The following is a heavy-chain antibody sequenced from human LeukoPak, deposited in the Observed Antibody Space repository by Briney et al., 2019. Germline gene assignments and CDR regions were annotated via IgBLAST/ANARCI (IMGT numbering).Heavy chain of an antibody. V-gene: IGHV1-18*01. CDR2: ISDYNGNT. Sequence: ASLKVSCKASGYTFTSYGISWVRQTPGQGLEWMGWISDYNGNTNYAQKLLGRVTMTTDTSTSTAYMELRSLGSADTAVYYCARDWARGTTGSYLWGQGTLVTVSS. CDR1: GYTFTSYG. CDR3: ARDWARGTTGSYL. D-gene: IGHD1-26*01. J-gene: IGHJ4*02.